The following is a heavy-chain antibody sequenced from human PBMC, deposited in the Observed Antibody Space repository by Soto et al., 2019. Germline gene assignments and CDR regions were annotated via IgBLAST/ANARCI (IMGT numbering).Heavy chain of an antibody. D-gene: IGHD6-13*01. V-gene: IGHV3-23*01. Sequence: PGWSLRLSCATSGFTFSSYTMHWVRQAPGKGLEWVSAISGSGGSTYYADSVKGRFTISRDNSKNTLYLQMNSLRAEDTAVYYCAKTHRYSSSFRGAFDIWGPGTMVTVS. CDR1: GFTFSSYT. CDR3: AKTHRYSSSFRGAFDI. J-gene: IGHJ3*02. CDR2: ISGSGGST.